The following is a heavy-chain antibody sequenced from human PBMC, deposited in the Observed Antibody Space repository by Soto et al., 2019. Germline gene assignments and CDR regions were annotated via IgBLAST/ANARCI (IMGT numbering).Heavy chain of an antibody. CDR3: ARTPQSHYFTDMAV. D-gene: IGHD1-26*01. Sequence: GESLKISCTGSGYNFINYWIAWVRQMPGRGLEWMGIIYPGDSDIRYSPSFQGQVTISADKSISTAYLQWSSLKASDTAMYYCARTPQSHYFTDMAVWGQGTTVTVSS. CDR1: GYNFINYW. J-gene: IGHJ6*02. V-gene: IGHV5-51*01. CDR2: IYPGDSDI.